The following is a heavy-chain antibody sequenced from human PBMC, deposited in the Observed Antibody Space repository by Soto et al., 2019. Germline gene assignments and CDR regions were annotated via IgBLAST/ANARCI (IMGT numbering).Heavy chain of an antibody. Sequence: GGSLRLSCAASGFTFSSYAMHWVRQAPGKGLEWVAVISYDGSNKYYADSVKGRFTISRDNSKNTLHLQMNSLRAEDTAVYYCARDLGIAARPGWFDPWGQGTLVTVSS. V-gene: IGHV3-30-3*01. J-gene: IGHJ5*02. D-gene: IGHD6-6*01. CDR3: ARDLGIAARPGWFDP. CDR2: ISYDGSNK. CDR1: GFTFSSYA.